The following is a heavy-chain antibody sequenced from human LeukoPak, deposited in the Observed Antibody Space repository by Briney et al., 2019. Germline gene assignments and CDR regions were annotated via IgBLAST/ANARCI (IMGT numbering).Heavy chain of an antibody. CDR3: AKDIVYDILTVQDY. Sequence: GGSLRLTCAVSGFTIDDYAMHWVRQAPGPGMEWDSLISGGGGSTSYADSVKGRFTISRDNSKNSLYLQMNSLRTEDTALYYCAKDIVYDILTVQDYWGQGTLVTVSS. V-gene: IGHV3-43*02. CDR1: GFTIDDYA. CDR2: ISGGGGST. D-gene: IGHD3-9*01. J-gene: IGHJ4*02.